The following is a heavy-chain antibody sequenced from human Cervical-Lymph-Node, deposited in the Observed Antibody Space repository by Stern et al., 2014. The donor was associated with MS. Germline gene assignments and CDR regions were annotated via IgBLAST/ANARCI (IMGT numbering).Heavy chain of an antibody. CDR2: INPDGGSK. V-gene: IGHV1-46*01. J-gene: IGHJ6*02. Sequence: VQLVESGAVVKKPGASVKVSCKASGYTFTAHYIHWVRQAPGQGLELMGLINPDGGSKNYAQYFKDRVTITRDTSTTTVYIQRSSLRSEDTAVFYCANSRRDGYNEYYYGMDAWGQGTTVTVSS. CDR1: GYTFTAHY. CDR3: ANSRRDGYNEYYYGMDA. D-gene: IGHD5-24*01.